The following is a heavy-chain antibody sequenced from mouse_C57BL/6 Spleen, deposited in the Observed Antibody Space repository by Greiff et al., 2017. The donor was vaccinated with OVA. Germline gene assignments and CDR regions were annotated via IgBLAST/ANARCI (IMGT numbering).Heavy chain of an antibody. J-gene: IGHJ4*01. V-gene: IGHV7-3*01. CDR1: GFTFTDYY. D-gene: IGHD1-1*01. Sequence: VQLKESGGGLVQPGGSLSLSCAASGFTFTDYYMSWVRQPPGKALEWLGFIRNKANGYTTEYSASVKGRFTISRDNSQSILYLQMNALRAEDSATYYCARYYYGSGGAMDYWGQGTSVTVSS. CDR3: ARYYYGSGGAMDY. CDR2: IRNKANGYTT.